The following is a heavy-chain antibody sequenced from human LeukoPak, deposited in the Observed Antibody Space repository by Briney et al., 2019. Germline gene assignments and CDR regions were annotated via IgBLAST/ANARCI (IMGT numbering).Heavy chain of an antibody. Sequence: KPGGSLRLSCAASGFILSDYYMNGIRQTPGKGLEWVSYFSGSTTYTNYADSVRGRFTISRDNAKNSLYLQMNSLRAEDTAVYYCARALRDSGGYYTQFDYWGQGTLVTVSS. CDR2: FSGSTTYT. CDR3: ARALRDSGGYYTQFDY. J-gene: IGHJ4*02. CDR1: GFILSDYY. V-gene: IGHV3-11*05. D-gene: IGHD3-22*01.